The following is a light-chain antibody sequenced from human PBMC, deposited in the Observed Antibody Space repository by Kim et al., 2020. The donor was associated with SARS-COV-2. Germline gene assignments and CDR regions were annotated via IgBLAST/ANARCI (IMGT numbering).Light chain of an antibody. CDR1: SLRSYY. V-gene: IGLV3-19*01. J-gene: IGLJ2*01. CDR2: GKN. Sequence: SSELTQDPAVSVALGQTVRITCQGDSLRSYYATWYQQKPGQAPIVVIYGKNNRPSGIPDRFSGSSLGDTASLTITGTQAGDEADYYCNSRGSNDNVPFGG. CDR3: NSRGSNDNVP.